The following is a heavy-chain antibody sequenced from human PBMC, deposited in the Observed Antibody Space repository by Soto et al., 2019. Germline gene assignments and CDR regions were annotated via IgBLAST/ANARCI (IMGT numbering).Heavy chain of an antibody. J-gene: IGHJ5*01. D-gene: IGHD5-18*01. CDR1: GYTFTSYY. CDR2: INPSGGST. Sequence: QVQLVQSGAEVKKPGASVKVSCKASGYTFTSYYMHWVRQAPGQGLEWMGIINPSGGSTSYAQKLQGRVTMTRDTSTSTVYMELSRLRSEDTAVYYCARVYPSDTRYGYVGNNWFDSWGQGTLVTVSS. CDR3: ARVYPSDTRYGYVGNNWFDS. V-gene: IGHV1-46*03.